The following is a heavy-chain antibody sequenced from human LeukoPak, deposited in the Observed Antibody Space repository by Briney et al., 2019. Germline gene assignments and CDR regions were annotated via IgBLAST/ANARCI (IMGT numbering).Heavy chain of an antibody. Sequence: PGGSLRLSCAASGFTFSSYAMSWVRQAPGRGLEWVSAISGSGGSTSYAQKFQGRVTMTRNTSTSTVYMELSSLRSEDTAVYYCARGMEVVVDAFDIWGQGTMVTVSS. CDR3: ARGMEVVVDAFDI. CDR2: ISGSGGST. V-gene: IGHV3-23*01. J-gene: IGHJ3*02. D-gene: IGHD3-22*01. CDR1: GFTFSSYA.